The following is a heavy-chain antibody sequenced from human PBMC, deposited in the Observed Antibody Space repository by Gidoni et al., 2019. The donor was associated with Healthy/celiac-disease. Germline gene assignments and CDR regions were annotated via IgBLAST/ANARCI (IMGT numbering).Heavy chain of an antibody. CDR3: AKGFAQFSSFLDY. Sequence: EVQLLESGGGLVQPGGSLRLSCAASGFTFGSYAMSWVRQAPGKGLQWVSGISGSGGSTYYADSVKGRFTTSRDNSKNTLYLQMNSLRAEDTAVYYCAKGFAQFSSFLDYWGQGTLVTVSS. CDR1: GFTFGSYA. D-gene: IGHD6-6*01. CDR2: ISGSGGST. J-gene: IGHJ4*02. V-gene: IGHV3-23*01.